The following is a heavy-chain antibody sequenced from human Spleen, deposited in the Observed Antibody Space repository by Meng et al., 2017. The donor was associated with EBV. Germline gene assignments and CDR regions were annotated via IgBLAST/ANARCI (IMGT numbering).Heavy chain of an antibody. CDR1: AGSFSDYY. CDR3: ARGLPQVAPEEFDY. J-gene: IGHJ4*02. V-gene: IGHV4-34*02. CDR2: INHSGGT. Sequence: VRLQQWGEGLFKRSDTPSLTWAVYAGSFSDYYGTWIRQTPGKGLEWIGDINHSGGTNYNPSLKSRVTISVDTSNNQFSLKLGSVTAVDTAVYYCARGLPQVAPEEFDYWGQGTLVTVSS. D-gene: IGHD1-14*01.